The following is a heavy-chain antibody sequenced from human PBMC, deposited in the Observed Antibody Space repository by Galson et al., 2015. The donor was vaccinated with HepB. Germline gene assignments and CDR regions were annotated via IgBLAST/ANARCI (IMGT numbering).Heavy chain of an antibody. Sequence: SVKVSCKASGYTFTSYGISWVRQAPGQGLEWMGWISAYNGNTNYAQKLQGRVTMTTDTSTSTAYMELRSLRSDDTAVYYCARDQGYCSSTSCYHYYYGMDVWGQGTTVTVSS. CDR2: ISAYNGNT. CDR3: ARDQGYCSSTSCYHYYYGMDV. V-gene: IGHV1-18*04. CDR1: GYTFTSYG. J-gene: IGHJ6*02. D-gene: IGHD2-2*01.